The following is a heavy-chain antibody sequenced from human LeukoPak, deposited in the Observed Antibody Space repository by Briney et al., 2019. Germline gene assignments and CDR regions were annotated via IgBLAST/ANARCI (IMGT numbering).Heavy chain of an antibody. CDR1: GGSVSDYY. Sequence: SETLSLTCTISGGSVSDYYWSWIRQSPGKGLEWIGYIYHTGSTSYSPSLKSRVTISADTSQNQFSLKLSSVTAADTAVYYCAKDLWAYSCGNPSYFDSWGQGTVVTVSS. CDR2: IYHTGST. V-gene: IGHV4-59*02. CDR3: AKDLWAYSCGNPSYFDS. J-gene: IGHJ4*02. D-gene: IGHD6-19*01.